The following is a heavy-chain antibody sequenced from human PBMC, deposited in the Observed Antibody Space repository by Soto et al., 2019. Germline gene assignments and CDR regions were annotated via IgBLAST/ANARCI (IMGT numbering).Heavy chain of an antibody. V-gene: IGHV3-30*18. CDR1: GFIFSSYG. CDR3: AKDGPYGMDTRGPDY. D-gene: IGHD3-10*01. CDR2: ISYDGSNK. Sequence: PGGSLRLSCAASGFIFSSYGMHWVRQAPGKGLEWVAVISYDGSNKYYADSVKGRFTISRDNSKNTLYVQMDSLRAEGTAVYYCAKDGPYGMDTRGPDYRGQGSLVTVSS. J-gene: IGHJ4*02.